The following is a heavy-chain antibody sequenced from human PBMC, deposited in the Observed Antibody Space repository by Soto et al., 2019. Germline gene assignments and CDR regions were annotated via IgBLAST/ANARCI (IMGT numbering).Heavy chain of an antibody. CDR1: GGTFSSYT. V-gene: IGHV1-69*02. CDR2: IIPILGIA. CDR3: ASPYSGYDSDFDY. D-gene: IGHD5-12*01. J-gene: IGHJ4*02. Sequence: SVKVSCKASGGTFSSYTISWVRQAPGQGLEWMGRIIPILGIANYAQKFQGRVTITADKSTSTAYMELSSLRSEDTAVYYCASPYSGYDSDFDYWGQGTLVTVSS.